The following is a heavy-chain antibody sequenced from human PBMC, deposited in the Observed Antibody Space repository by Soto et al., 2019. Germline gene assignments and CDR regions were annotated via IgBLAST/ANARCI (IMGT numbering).Heavy chain of an antibody. V-gene: IGHV4-4*02. CDR2: IYHSGNT. Sequence: SETLSLTCTVSGDSVTRSNWWSWVRQSPGKGLEWIGEIYHSGNTKYNPSLKSRVTMPVDKSKNQFSLNLASVTAADTAVYYCATSGWSEDFYYYYGMDVWGPGTTVTVSS. J-gene: IGHJ6*02. CDR3: ATSGWSEDFYYYYGMDV. D-gene: IGHD6-19*01. CDR1: GDSVTRSNW.